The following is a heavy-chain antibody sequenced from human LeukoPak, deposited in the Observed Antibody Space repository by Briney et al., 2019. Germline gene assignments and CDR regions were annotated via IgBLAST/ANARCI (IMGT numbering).Heavy chain of an antibody. CDR3: AREEGPIDY. J-gene: IGHJ4*02. CDR2: IHSGGST. CDR1: GLTVSSNY. V-gene: IGHV3-66*01. Sequence: GGSLRLSCAASGLTVSSNYMSWVRQAPGKGLEWVSVIHSGGSTNYADSVKGRFTISRDNSKNTLYLQMNSLRAEDTAVYYCAREEGPIDYWGQGTLVTVSS.